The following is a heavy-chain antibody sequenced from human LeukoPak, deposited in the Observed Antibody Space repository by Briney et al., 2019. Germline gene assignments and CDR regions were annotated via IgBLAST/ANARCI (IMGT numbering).Heavy chain of an antibody. Sequence: SETLSLTCSVSGGSISSSYYYWGWIRQPSGKGLEWIGYIYHSGSTNYNPSLKSRVTISIDTSTNQLSLKLTSVTVADTAVYYCAGWALRSAFDMWGQGTMVTVSS. CDR3: AGWALRSAFDM. J-gene: IGHJ3*02. V-gene: IGHV4-61*05. CDR1: GGSISSSYYY. CDR2: IYHSGST. D-gene: IGHD3-10*01.